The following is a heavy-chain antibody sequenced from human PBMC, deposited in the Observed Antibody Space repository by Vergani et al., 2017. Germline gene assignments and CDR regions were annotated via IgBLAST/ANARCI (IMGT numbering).Heavy chain of an antibody. CDR3: AKHFRGWGIDY. J-gene: IGHJ4*02. D-gene: IGHD3-16*01. V-gene: IGHV3-30*02. Sequence: VQLVESGGGLVQPGGSLRLSCAASGFTFSSSSMHWVRQAPGKGLEFVAFIQFDGSNQYYADSVKGRFTLSRDFSKNTLYLQMNSLRTDDTATYYCAKHFRGWGIDYWGQGTQVIVSS. CDR2: IQFDGSNQ. CDR1: GFTFSSSS.